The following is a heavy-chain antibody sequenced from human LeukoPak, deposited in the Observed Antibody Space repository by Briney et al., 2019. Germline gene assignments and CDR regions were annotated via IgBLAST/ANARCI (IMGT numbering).Heavy chain of an antibody. V-gene: IGHV4-39*07. CDR1: GGSITSSNYF. CDR2: IYYSGST. D-gene: IGHD6-6*01. CDR3: ARGPNYSSSSRWFDP. J-gene: IGHJ5*02. Sequence: SETLSLTCTVSGGSITSSNYFWGWIRQSPGKGLEWIGSIYYSGSTYYNPSLKSRVTISVETSKIQFSLKLSSVTAADTAVYYCARGPNYSSSSRWFDPWGQGTLVTVSS.